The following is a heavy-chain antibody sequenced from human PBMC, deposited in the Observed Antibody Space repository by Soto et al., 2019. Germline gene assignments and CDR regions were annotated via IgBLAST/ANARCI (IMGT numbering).Heavy chain of an antibody. D-gene: IGHD6-19*01. CDR3: ARDLGSGWTLDY. J-gene: IGHJ4*02. Sequence: GGSLRLSCAASGFTFNTYSMNWVRQAPGKGLEWVSGISSSSRHIYYADSVQGRFTISRDNAKSSLFLQMDSLRDEDTAVYYCARDLGSGWTLDYWGQGALVTVSS. CDR1: GFTFNTYS. CDR2: ISSSSRHI. V-gene: IGHV3-21*01.